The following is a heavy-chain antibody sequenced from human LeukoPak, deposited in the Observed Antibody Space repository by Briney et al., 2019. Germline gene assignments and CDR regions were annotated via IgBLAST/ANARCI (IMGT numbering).Heavy chain of an antibody. V-gene: IGHV3-30*18. D-gene: IGHD3-10*01. CDR2: ISSDGSHY. CDR3: AKAPLAYRSSGSYACGMDV. CDR1: GFTFSTYG. J-gene: IGHJ6*02. Sequence: PGGSLRLSCEASGFTFSTYGMHRVRQAPGEGLEWMAVISSDGSHYYYADSVRGRFTISRDNSKNTLYLQMNSLRVEDTAVYYCAKAPLAYRSSGSYACGMDVWGQGTTVAVSS.